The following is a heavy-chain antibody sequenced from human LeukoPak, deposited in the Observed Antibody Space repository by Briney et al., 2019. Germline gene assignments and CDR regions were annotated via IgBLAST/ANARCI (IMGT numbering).Heavy chain of an antibody. Sequence: SVKVSCKASGGTFSSYAISWVRQAPGQGLEWMGGIIPIFGTANYAQKFQGRVTITADESTSTAYMELSSLRSEDTAVYYCATPWGLRYFDWLDMLIGMDVWGQGTTVTVSS. CDR2: IIPIFGTA. CDR3: ATPWGLRYFDWLDMLIGMDV. V-gene: IGHV1-69*13. J-gene: IGHJ6*02. D-gene: IGHD3-9*01. CDR1: GGTFSSYA.